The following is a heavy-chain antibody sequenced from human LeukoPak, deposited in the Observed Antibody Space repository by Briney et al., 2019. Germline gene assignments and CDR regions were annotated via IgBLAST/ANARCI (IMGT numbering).Heavy chain of an antibody. J-gene: IGHJ4*02. Sequence: GASVKVSCKASGGTFSSYAISWVRQAPGQGIEWMGGIIPIFGTANYAQKFQGRVTITTDESTSTAYMELSSLRSEDTAVYYCARVSRVGSYPDYYFDYWGRGTLVTVSS. CDR2: IIPIFGTA. CDR1: GGTFSSYA. D-gene: IGHD1-26*01. V-gene: IGHV1-69*05. CDR3: ARVSRVGSYPDYYFDY.